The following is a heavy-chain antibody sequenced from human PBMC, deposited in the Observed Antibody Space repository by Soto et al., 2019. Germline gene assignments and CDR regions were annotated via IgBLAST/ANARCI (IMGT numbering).Heavy chain of an antibody. D-gene: IGHD1-26*01. CDR1: GGTFSSYT. V-gene: IGHV1-69*02. Sequence: GASVKVSCKASGGTFSSYTISWVRQAPGQGLEWMGRFISFLGIANYAQKFQGRVTITADTSTSTVYMELSSLRSEDTAVYYCASLDSNSGSLRYYFDYWGQGTLVTVS. CDR2: FISFLGIA. CDR3: ASLDSNSGSLRYYFDY. J-gene: IGHJ4*02.